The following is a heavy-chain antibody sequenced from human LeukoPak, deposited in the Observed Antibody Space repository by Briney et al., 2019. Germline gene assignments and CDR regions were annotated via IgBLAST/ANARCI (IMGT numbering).Heavy chain of an antibody. CDR2: IYNGGST. J-gene: IGHJ4*02. Sequence: GGSLRLSCAASGFTVSSNYMSWVRQAPGKGLEWVSVIYNGGSTYYADSVKGRFTISRDNSKNTLYLQMNSLRAEDTAFYYCAKDNRRHYTSGPNPDSLHWGQGALVTVSS. CDR3: AKDNRRHYTSGPNPDSLH. CDR1: GFTVSSNY. V-gene: IGHV3-53*01. D-gene: IGHD6-19*01.